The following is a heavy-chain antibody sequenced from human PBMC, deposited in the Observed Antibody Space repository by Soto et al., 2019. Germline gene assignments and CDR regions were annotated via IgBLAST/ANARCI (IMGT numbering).Heavy chain of an antibody. CDR1: GFTFSSYW. CDR2: INGDGTTT. Sequence: EVQLVESGGGVVQPGGSLRLSCAASGFTFSSYWMHWVRQVPGKGPVCVSRINGDGTTTHHADSVKGRFTISRDNAKNTLYLQMNSLRAEDTAVYYCASRIAVAGPYDQWGQGTLVTVSS. D-gene: IGHD6-19*01. CDR3: ASRIAVAGPYDQ. V-gene: IGHV3-74*01. J-gene: IGHJ4*02.